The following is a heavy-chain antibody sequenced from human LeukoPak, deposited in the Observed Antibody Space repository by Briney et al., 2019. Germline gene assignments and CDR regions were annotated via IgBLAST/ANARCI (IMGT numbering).Heavy chain of an antibody. CDR2: IYTSGST. J-gene: IGHJ5*02. CDR1: GGSISSYY. V-gene: IGHV4-4*07. D-gene: IGHD2-2*02. Sequence: SETLSLTCTVSGGSISSYYWSWIRQPAGKGLEWIGRIYTSGSTNYNPSLKSRVTMSVDTSKIQFSLKLSSVTAADTAVYYCARDMADCSSTSCYTSWFDPWGQGTLVTVSS. CDR3: ARDMADCSSTSCYTSWFDP.